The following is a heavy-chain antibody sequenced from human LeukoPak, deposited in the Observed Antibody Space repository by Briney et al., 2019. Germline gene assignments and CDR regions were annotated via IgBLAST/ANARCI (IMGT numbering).Heavy chain of an antibody. CDR2: IYSGGRT. CDR3: ATDRFLGRLAY. D-gene: IGHD1-26*01. V-gene: IGHV3-66*01. J-gene: IGHJ4*02. Sequence: GGSLRLSCAASGFTVSSNYMTWVRQAPGKGLEWVSVIYSGGRTYYADSVKGRFTISRDNSKNTLYLQMNSLRAEDTAVYYCATDRFLGRLAYWGQGTLVTVSS. CDR1: GFTVSSNY.